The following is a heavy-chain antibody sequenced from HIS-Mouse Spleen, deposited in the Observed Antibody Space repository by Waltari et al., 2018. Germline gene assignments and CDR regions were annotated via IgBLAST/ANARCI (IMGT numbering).Heavy chain of an antibody. V-gene: IGHV4-34*01. CDR1: GGSFSGYY. CDR3: ARAPGSGWPFDY. Sequence: QVQLQQWGAGLLKPSETLSLTCAVYGGSFSGYYWSWIRQPPGKGLEGIGEINHSGSTNYTPALKGGVTISVATAKNQFSLKLSSVTAADTAVYYCARAPGSGWPFDYWGQGTLVTVSS. CDR2: INHSGST. J-gene: IGHJ4*02. D-gene: IGHD6-19*01.